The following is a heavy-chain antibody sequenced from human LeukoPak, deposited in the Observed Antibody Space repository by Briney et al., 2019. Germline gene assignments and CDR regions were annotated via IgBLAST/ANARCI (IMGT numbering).Heavy chain of an antibody. D-gene: IGHD3-3*01. CDR2: INPNRGVT. CDR1: GYTFTRYY. J-gene: IGHJ6*03. Sequence: ASVKVSCKASGYTFTRYYIHWVRQAPGQGLEWMGWINPNRGVTNYAQKFQGRVTMTRDTSISTAYMELSRLKSEDTAVYYCAYPQGFFGVATPHYMDVWGKGTTVIVSS. CDR3: AYPQGFFGVATPHYMDV. V-gene: IGHV1-2*02.